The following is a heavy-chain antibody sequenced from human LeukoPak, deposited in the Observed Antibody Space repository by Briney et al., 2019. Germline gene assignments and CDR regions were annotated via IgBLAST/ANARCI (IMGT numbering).Heavy chain of an antibody. J-gene: IGHJ4*02. CDR1: GFTFSGSA. D-gene: IGHD3-10*01. CDR3: TRRGSDPFDY. Sequence: GGPLRLSCAASGFTFSGSAMHWVRQASGKGLEWVGRIRSKANSYATAYAASVKGRFTISRDDSKNTAYLQMNSLKTEDTAVYYCTRRGSDPFDYWGQGTLVTVSS. V-gene: IGHV3-73*01. CDR2: IRSKANSYAT.